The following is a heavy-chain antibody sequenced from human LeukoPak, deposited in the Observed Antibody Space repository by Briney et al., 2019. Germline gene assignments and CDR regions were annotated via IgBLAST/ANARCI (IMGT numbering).Heavy chain of an antibody. D-gene: IGHD2-15*01. CDR2: IYTSGST. V-gene: IGHV4-4*07. Sequence: SETLSLTCTVSGGSISNYYWSWIRQPAGKGLEWIGRIYTSGSTNYNPSLKSRVTMSVDTSKNQFSLKVSSVTAADTAVDYCARLEGYCSGGSCYLYYFDYWGQGTLVTVSS. CDR1: GGSISNYY. J-gene: IGHJ4*02. CDR3: ARLEGYCSGGSCYLYYFDY.